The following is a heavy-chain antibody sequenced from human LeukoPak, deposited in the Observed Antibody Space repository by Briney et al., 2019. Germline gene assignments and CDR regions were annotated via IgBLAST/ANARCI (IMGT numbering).Heavy chain of an antibody. CDR2: IVVGSGNT. J-gene: IGHJ4*02. D-gene: IGHD1-26*01. CDR1: GFTFTSSA. Sequence: SVKVSCKASGFTFTSSAMQWVRQARGQRLEWIGWIVVGSGNTNYAQKFQERVTITRDMSTSTAYMELSSLRSEDTAVYYCAADTPSGSYASGYWGQGTLVTVSS. CDR3: AADTPSGSYASGY. V-gene: IGHV1-58*02.